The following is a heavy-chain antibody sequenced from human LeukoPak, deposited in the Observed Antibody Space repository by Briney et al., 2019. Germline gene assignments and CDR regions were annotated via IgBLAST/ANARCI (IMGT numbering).Heavy chain of an antibody. CDR2: INSDGSST. CDR1: GFTFNSYW. J-gene: IGHJ4*02. V-gene: IGHV3-74*01. CDR3: ARDYYYDSRQFDY. D-gene: IGHD3-22*01. Sequence: HGGSLRLSCAASGFTFNSYWMHWVRQAPGKGLVWVSRINSDGSSTSYADSVKGRFTISRDNAKNTLYLQMNSLRAEDTAVYYCARDYYYDSRQFDYWGQGTLVTVSS.